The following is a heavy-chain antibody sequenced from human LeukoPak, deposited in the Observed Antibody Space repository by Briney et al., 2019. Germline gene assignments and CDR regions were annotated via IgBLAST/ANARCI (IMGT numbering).Heavy chain of an antibody. V-gene: IGHV4-38-2*02. CDR3: ARGGYSYATTTAFDY. D-gene: IGHD5-18*01. J-gene: IGHJ4*02. CDR2: IYYSGST. Sequence: SETLSLTCTVSGYSISSGYYWGWIRQPPGKGLEWIGSIYYSGSTHYNPSLKSRVTISVDTSKNQFSLKLSSVTAADTAIYYCARGGYSYATTTAFDYWGQGTLVTVSS. CDR1: GYSISSGYY.